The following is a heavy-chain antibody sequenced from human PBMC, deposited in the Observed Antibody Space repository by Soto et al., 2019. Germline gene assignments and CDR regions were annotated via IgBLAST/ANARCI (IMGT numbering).Heavy chain of an antibody. CDR2: ISAYNGYT. V-gene: IGHV1-18*01. Sequence: QVQLVQSGAEVKKPGASVKVSCKASGYTFTSYGITWVRQAPGQGLEWMGWISAYNGYTDYAQNLQGRVTMTTDTTTSTVYMDLRSLRFDDTAVYYCARVAISGYSTFDYWGQGTLVTVSS. CDR1: GYTFTSYG. D-gene: IGHD3-22*01. J-gene: IGHJ4*02. CDR3: ARVAISGYSTFDY.